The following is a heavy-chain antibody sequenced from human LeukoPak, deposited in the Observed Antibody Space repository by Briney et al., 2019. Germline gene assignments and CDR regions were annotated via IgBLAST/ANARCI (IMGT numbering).Heavy chain of an antibody. V-gene: IGHV1-2*02. CDR3: ARDRDGEANNWFDP. CDR1: GYTFTGYY. CDR2: INPNSGGT. Sequence: ASVKVSCKASGYTFTGYYMHWVRQAPGQGLEWMGWINPNSGGTNYAQKFQGRVTMTRDTSISTAYMELSSLKSEDTAVYYCARDRDGEANNWFDPWGQGTLVTVSS. J-gene: IGHJ5*02. D-gene: IGHD4-17*01.